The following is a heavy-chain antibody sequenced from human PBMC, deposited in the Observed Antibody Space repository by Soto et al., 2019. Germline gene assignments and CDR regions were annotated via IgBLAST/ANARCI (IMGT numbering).Heavy chain of an antibody. CDR2: ISGSGGST. Sequence: EVQLLESGGGLVQPGGSLRLSCAASGFTFSNYAMSWVRQAPGKGLEWVSAISGSGGSTYYADSVKGRFTISRDNSKNTLYLQMNSLRAEDTAVYYCAKDYDSSGYYFDYWGQGTLVTVSS. J-gene: IGHJ4*02. CDR1: GFTFSNYA. D-gene: IGHD3-22*01. V-gene: IGHV3-23*01. CDR3: AKDYDSSGYYFDY.